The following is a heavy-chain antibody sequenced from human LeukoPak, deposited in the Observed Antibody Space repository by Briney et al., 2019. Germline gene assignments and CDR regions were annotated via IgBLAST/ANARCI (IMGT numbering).Heavy chain of an antibody. V-gene: IGHV4-34*01. Sequence: SETLSLTCAVYGGSFSGYYWSWIRQPPGKGLEWIGETNHSGSTNYNPSLKSRVTISVDTSKNQFSLKLSSVTAADTAVYYCARCYDYAGVFDYWGQGTLVTVSS. CDR3: ARCYDYAGVFDY. CDR2: TNHSGST. J-gene: IGHJ4*02. CDR1: GGSFSGYY. D-gene: IGHD3-16*01.